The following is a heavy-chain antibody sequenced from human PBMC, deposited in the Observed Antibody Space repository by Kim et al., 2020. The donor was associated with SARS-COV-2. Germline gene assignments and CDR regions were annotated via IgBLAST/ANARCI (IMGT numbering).Heavy chain of an antibody. CDR3: ARRGGVVPAARRLSPNWFDP. D-gene: IGHD2-2*01. Sequence: RVTISVDTSKNQFSLKLSSVTAADTAVYYCARRGGVVPAARRLSPNWFDPWGQGTLVTVSS. V-gene: IGHV4-34*01. J-gene: IGHJ5*02.